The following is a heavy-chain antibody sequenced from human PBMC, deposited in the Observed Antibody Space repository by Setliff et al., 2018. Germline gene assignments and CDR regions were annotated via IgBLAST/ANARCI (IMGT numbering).Heavy chain of an antibody. CDR2: IYYSGST. CDR1: GGSISSYY. J-gene: IGHJ4*02. Sequence: SETLSLTCTISGGSISSYYWSWIRQPPGKGLEWIGYIYYSGSTNYNPSLKSRVTISVDTSKNQFSLKLSSVTAADTAVYYCARDRGGDWIYYFDYWGQGTLVTVSS. V-gene: IGHV4-59*01. CDR3: ARDRGGDWIYYFDY. D-gene: IGHD2-21*02.